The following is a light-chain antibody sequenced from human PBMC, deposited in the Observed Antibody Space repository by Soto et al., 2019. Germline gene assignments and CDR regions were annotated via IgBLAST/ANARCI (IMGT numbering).Light chain of an antibody. CDR2: EDN. V-gene: IGLV1-51*02. CDR3: GTWDSSLSAYV. J-gene: IGLJ1*01. CDR1: SSNIENNY. Sequence: SLLTQPPSVSAAPGRRVTISYSGSSSNIENNYVSWYQQFPGTAPKLLIYEDNKRPSGIPDRFSGSKSGTSATLGITGLQTGDEADYYCGTWDSSLSAYVFGTGTKVTVL.